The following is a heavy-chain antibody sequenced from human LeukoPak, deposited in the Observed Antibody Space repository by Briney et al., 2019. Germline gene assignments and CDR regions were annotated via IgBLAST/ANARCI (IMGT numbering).Heavy chain of an antibody. D-gene: IGHD6-19*01. J-gene: IGHJ4*02. CDR3: AKGVHSSDWDPLDF. CDR1: AFTFSSYA. Sequence: GGSLRLSCEVSAFTFSSYAMSWVRQAPGKGLEWVSVISDTTYSADSVKGRFTISRDNSKNTLYLQMNSLRAEDTAINYCAKGVHSSDWDPLDFWGQGTLVTLSS. CDR2: ISDTT. V-gene: IGHV3-23*01.